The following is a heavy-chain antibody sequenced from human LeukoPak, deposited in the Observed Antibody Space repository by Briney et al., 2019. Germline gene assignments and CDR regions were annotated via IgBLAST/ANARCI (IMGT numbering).Heavy chain of an antibody. CDR2: ISGSGGST. V-gene: IGHV3-23*01. J-gene: IGHJ1*01. Sequence: QPGGSLRLSCAASGFTFSSYAMSWVRQAPGKGLEWVSAISGSGGSTYYADSVKGRFTISRDNSKNTLYLQMNSLRAADTAVYYCARGPTYYYDSSGYSFFFQHWGQGTLVTVSS. CDR1: GFTFSSYA. D-gene: IGHD3-22*01. CDR3: ARGPTYYYDSSGYSFFFQH.